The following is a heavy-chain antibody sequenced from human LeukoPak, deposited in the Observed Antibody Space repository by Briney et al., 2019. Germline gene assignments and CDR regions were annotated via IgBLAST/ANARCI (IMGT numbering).Heavy chain of an antibody. CDR3: ARDALKDGYNYVGY. J-gene: IGHJ4*02. CDR1: GGTFSSYA. CDR2: IIPIVGTA. D-gene: IGHD5-24*01. V-gene: IGHV1-69*01. Sequence: SVKVSCKASGGTFSSYAISWVRQAPGQGLEWIGGIIPIVGTANYAQKFQGRVTITADESTSTAYMELSSLRSEDMAVYYCARDALKDGYNYVGYWGQGTLVTVSS.